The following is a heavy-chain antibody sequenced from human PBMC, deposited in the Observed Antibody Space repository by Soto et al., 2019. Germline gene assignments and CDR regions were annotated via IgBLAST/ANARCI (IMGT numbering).Heavy chain of an antibody. CDR1: VFTFSSYW. Sequence: GGSLRISCAASVFTFSSYWMSWVRQAPGKGLEWVANIKQDGSEKYYVDSVKGRFTISRDNAKNSLYLQMNSLRAEDTAVYYCARNLGELSLYRGYFDYWGQGTLVTVSS. CDR2: IKQDGSEK. V-gene: IGHV3-7*01. D-gene: IGHD3-16*02. J-gene: IGHJ4*02. CDR3: ARNLGELSLYRGYFDY.